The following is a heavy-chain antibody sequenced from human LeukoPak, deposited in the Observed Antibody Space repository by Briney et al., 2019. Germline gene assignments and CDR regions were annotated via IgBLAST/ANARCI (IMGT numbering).Heavy chain of an antibody. V-gene: IGHV1-24*01. CDR3: ATEDLIAAVDTGLDY. Sequence: ASVKVSCKVSGYSLTELSMHWVRQAPGKGLEWMGSFDPEHDDTIYAQRLQGRVTMTEDTSTDTAYMELSSLRSEDTALYYCATEDLIAAVDTGLDYWGQGTLVTVS. CDR1: GYSLTELS. D-gene: IGHD6-13*01. CDR2: FDPEHDDT. J-gene: IGHJ4*02.